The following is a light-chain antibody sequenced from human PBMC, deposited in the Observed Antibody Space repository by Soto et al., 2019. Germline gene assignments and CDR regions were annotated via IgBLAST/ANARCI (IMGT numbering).Light chain of an antibody. Sequence: EVVLTQSPGTLSLSPGESATLSCRASQSVSNNYFAWYQQKPGQAPRLLIFGSSDRATGIPDRFSGSGSGTDFTLTISRLAPEDFAVYSCHQYGSSPPYTFGQGTKLEIK. CDR3: HQYGSSPPYT. CDR1: QSVSNNY. CDR2: GSS. V-gene: IGKV3-20*01. J-gene: IGKJ2*01.